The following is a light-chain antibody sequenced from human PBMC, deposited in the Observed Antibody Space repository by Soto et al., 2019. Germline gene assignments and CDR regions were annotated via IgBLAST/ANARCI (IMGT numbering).Light chain of an antibody. V-gene: IGKV1-5*03. Sequence: DIQMTQSPSTLSASVADIVTITFRASQTISSSLAWYQQKPGKAPKPLIYRASSLESGVPPRFSGSGSGTEFTLTIISLQHDDFATYFCQHMATFGHGTKVEIK. J-gene: IGKJ1*01. CDR2: RAS. CDR3: QHMAT. CDR1: QTISSS.